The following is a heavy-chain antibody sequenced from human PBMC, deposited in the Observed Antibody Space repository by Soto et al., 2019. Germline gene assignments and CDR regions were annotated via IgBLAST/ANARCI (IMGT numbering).Heavy chain of an antibody. CDR2: FDPEDGET. V-gene: IGHV1-24*01. J-gene: IGHJ4*02. Sequence: QVQLLQSRAEVKKPGASVKVSCKVSGYTLTELSMHWVRQAPGKGLEWMGGFDPEDGETIYAQKFQGRVTMTEDTSTDTAYMELSSLRSEDTAVYYCATGDYDYVWGSYRFLRWGQGTLVTVSS. CDR3: ATGDYDYVWGSYRFLR. CDR1: GYTLTELS. D-gene: IGHD3-16*02.